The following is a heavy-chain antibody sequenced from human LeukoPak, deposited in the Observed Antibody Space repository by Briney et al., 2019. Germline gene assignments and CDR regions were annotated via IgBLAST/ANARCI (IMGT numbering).Heavy chain of an antibody. J-gene: IGHJ6*02. V-gene: IGHV3-74*01. D-gene: IGHD6-13*01. CDR3: ARYLGNYYYYGMDV. CDR2: INSDGSST. Sequence: GGSLRLSCATSGFTFSSYAMSWVRQAPGKGLECVSRINSDGSSTSYADSVKGRFTISRDNAKNTLYLQMNSLRAEDTAVYYCARYLGNYYYYGMDVWGQGTTVTVSS. CDR1: GFTFSSYA.